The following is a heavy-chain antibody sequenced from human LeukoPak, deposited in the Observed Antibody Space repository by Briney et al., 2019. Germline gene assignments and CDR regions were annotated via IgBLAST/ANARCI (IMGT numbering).Heavy chain of an antibody. CDR3: ARDNYDILTGHHDFNY. CDR2: INPNNGGT. V-gene: IGHV1-2*06. CDR1: GYTFTAYY. Sequence: GASVKVSCKASGYTFTAYYMHWVRQAPGQGLEWMGRINPNNGGTNYAQKFQGRVTMTRDTSISTAYMDLSRLRSDDTAVYYCARDNYDILTGHHDFNYWGQGTLVTVSS. J-gene: IGHJ4*02. D-gene: IGHD3-9*01.